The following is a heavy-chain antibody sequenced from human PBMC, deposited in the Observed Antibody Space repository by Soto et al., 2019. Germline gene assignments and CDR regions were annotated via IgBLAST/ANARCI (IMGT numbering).Heavy chain of an antibody. CDR1: GYTFTSYG. V-gene: IGHV1-18*01. CDR2: ISAYNGNT. CDR3: ARPLRITRDAFDI. Sequence: ASVKVSCKASGYTFTSYGISWVRQAPGQGLEWMGWISAYNGNTNYARKLQGRVTRTTDTSTSTAYMGLRSLGSDDTAVYYCARPLRITRDAFDIWGQGTMVTVSS. D-gene: IGHD3-10*01. J-gene: IGHJ3*02.